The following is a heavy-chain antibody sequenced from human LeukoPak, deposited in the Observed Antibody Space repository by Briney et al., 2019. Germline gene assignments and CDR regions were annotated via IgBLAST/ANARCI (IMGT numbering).Heavy chain of an antibody. CDR1: GFTFSSYA. CDR3: AKGGPQGPFLGYSGYDSIPDYGMDV. Sequence: PGGSLRLSCAASGFTFSSYAMSWVRQAPGKGLEWVSAISGSGGSTYYADSVKGRFTISRDNSKNTLYLQMNSLRAEDTAVYYCAKGGPQGPFLGYSGYDSIPDYGMDVWGQGTTVTVSS. D-gene: IGHD5-12*01. J-gene: IGHJ6*02. V-gene: IGHV3-23*01. CDR2: ISGSGGST.